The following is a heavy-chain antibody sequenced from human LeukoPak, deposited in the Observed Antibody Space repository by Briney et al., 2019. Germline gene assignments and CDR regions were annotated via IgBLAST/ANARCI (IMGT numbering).Heavy chain of an antibody. CDR2: INPNSGGT. CDR1: GYTFTGYY. J-gene: IGHJ6*02. V-gene: IGHV1-2*04. Sequence: GGSLRLSCAASGYTFTGYYMHWVRQAPGQGLEWMGWINPNSGGTNYAQKFQGWVTMTRDTSISTAYMELSRLRSDDTAVYYCARSRGVSHGYYYGMDVWGQGTTVTVSS. D-gene: IGHD3-10*01. CDR3: ARSRGVSHGYYYGMDV.